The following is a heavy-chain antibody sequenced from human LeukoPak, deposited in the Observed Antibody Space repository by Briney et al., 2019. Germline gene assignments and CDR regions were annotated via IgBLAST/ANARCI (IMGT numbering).Heavy chain of an antibody. J-gene: IGHJ3*02. V-gene: IGHV4-39*01. Sequence: PSETLSLTCTVSGGSISSSSYYWGWIRQPPGKGLEWIGSIYYSGSTYYNPSLKSRVPISVDTSKNQFSLKLSSVTAADAAVYYCASRGRLMVRGDDAFDIWGQGTMVTVSS. CDR2: IYYSGST. D-gene: IGHD3-10*01. CDR3: ASRGRLMVRGDDAFDI. CDR1: GGSISSSSYY.